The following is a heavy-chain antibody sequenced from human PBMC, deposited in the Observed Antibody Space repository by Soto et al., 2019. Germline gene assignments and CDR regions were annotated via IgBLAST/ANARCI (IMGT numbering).Heavy chain of an antibody. CDR3: VRGKSGWLTFDY. D-gene: IGHD6-19*01. V-gene: IGHV3-53*02. J-gene: IGHJ4*02. CDR1: GFTVSDTY. Sequence: EVRLVETGGGLIQPGGSLRLSCAASGFTVSDTYMNWVRQAPGKGLEWVSVIYSGSATYYADPVKGRFTISRDNSKNTVFLQMSSLRVDDTAVYYCVRGKSGWLTFDYWGQGILVTVSS. CDR2: IYSGSAT.